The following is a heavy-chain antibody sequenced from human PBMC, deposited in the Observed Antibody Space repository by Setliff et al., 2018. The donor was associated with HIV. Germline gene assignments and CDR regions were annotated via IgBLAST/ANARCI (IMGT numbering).Heavy chain of an antibody. Sequence: SETLSLTCTVSGGSISSSSYYWGWVRQPPGKGLEWIGSMYYSGSTYYTPSLKSRITISLDTSKNQFSLRMRSVTAADTAVYYCARVFVDTAVLRVLEYYFDSWGWGTLVTVSS. J-gene: IGHJ4*02. CDR2: MYYSGST. CDR3: ARVFVDTAVLRVLEYYFDS. CDR1: GGSISSSSYY. V-gene: IGHV4-39*07. D-gene: IGHD5-18*01.